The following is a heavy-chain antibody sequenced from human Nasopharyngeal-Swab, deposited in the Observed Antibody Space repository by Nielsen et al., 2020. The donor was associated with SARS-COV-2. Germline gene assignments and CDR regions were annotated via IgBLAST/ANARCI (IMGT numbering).Heavy chain of an antibody. D-gene: IGHD4-11*01. V-gene: IGHV3-7*05. CDR3: ATHNDYRFEN. Sequence: GESLKIPCAASGFTFSNYRMTWVRQAPGKGLEWVANIKQDGSKKNYVDSVKGRFTISRDDAMNSLYLQMNSLRAEDTAVYYCATHNDYRFENWGQGTLVSVSS. CDR1: GFTFSNYR. J-gene: IGHJ4*02. CDR2: IKQDGSKK.